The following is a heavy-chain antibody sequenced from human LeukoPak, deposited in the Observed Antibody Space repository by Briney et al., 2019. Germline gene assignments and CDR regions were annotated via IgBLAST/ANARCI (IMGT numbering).Heavy chain of an antibody. CDR3: ARDYNWLPDY. CDR1: GFIFSRYE. CDR2: INSRGNTK. V-gene: IGHV3-48*03. D-gene: IGHD5-24*01. Sequence: PGGSLRLSCAASGFIFSRYEMSWVRQAPGKGLEWLSYINSRGNTKYYADSVKGRFTTSRDNAKNALYLQMNSLRAEDTAIYFCARDYNWLPDYWGQGTLVTVSS. J-gene: IGHJ4*02.